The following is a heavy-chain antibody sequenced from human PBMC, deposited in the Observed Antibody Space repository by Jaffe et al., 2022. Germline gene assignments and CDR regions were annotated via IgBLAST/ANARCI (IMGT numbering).Heavy chain of an antibody. CDR2: ISAYNGNT. J-gene: IGHJ4*02. CDR1: GYTFTSYG. V-gene: IGHV1-18*01. CDR3: AREIRVATIYHNSYYFDY. Sequence: QVQLVQSGAEVKKPGASVKVSCKASGYTFTSYGISWVRQAPGQGLEWMGWISAYNGNTNYAQKLQGRVTMTTDTSTSTAYMELRSLRSDDTAVYYCAREIRVATIYHNSYYFDYWGQGTLVTVSS. D-gene: IGHD5-12*01.